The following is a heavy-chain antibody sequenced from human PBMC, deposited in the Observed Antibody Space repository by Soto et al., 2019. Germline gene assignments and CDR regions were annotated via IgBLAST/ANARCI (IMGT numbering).Heavy chain of an antibody. CDR3: ARIGAGDYVWGSYRYEAFDI. CDR1: GFSLSNARMG. J-gene: IGHJ3*02. CDR2: IFSNDEK. Sequence: GSGPTLVNPTETLALTCTVSGFSLSNARMGVSWIRQPPGKALEWLAHIFSNDEKSYSTSLKSRLTISKDTSKSQVVLTMTNMDPVDTATYYCARIGAGDYVWGSYRYEAFDIWGQGTMVTVSS. D-gene: IGHD3-16*02. V-gene: IGHV2-26*01.